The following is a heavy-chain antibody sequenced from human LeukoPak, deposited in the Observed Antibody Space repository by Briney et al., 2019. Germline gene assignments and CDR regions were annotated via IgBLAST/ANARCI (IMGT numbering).Heavy chain of an antibody. V-gene: IGHV3-30*03. CDR1: GFTFSSYG. CDR2: ISYDGSNK. Sequence: PGGSLRLSCAASGFTFSSYGMHWVRQAPGKGLEWVAVISYDGSNKYYADSVKGRFTISRDNSKNTLYLQMNSLRAEDTAVYYCARRGQAVRLWGQGTLVTVSS. CDR3: ARRGQAVRL. J-gene: IGHJ4*02. D-gene: IGHD3-10*01.